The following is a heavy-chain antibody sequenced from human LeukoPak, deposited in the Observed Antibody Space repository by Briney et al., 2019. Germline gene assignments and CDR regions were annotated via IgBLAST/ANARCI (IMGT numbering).Heavy chain of an antibody. V-gene: IGHV4-59*01. CDR2: IYYSGST. Sequence: PSETLSLTCTVSGGSISSYYWSWIRQPPGKGLEWIGYIYYSGSTNYNPSLKSRVTISVDTSKNQFSLKLSSMTAADTAVYFCAREGDYGDNFDYWGQGSQVTVSS. J-gene: IGHJ4*02. CDR3: AREGDYGDNFDY. CDR1: GGSISSYY. D-gene: IGHD4-17*01.